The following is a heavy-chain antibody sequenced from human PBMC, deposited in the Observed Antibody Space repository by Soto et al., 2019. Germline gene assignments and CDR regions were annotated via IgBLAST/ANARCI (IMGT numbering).Heavy chain of an antibody. CDR2: INHSGST. V-gene: IGHV4-34*04. CDR1: GGSFSGYY. D-gene: IGHD3-3*01. Sequence: SETLSLTCAVYGGSFSGYYWSWIRQSPGKGLEWIGEINHSGSTNHNPSLESRATISVDTSKNQFSLTLSSVTAADTAVYYCARVSVMSGYDYWSGYKRWFDPWGQGTLVTVSS. J-gene: IGHJ5*02. CDR3: ARVSVMSGYDYWSGYKRWFDP.